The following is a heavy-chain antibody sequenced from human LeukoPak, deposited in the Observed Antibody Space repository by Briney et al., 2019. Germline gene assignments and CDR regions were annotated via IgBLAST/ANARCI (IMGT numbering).Heavy chain of an antibody. CDR3: ARDFYDFWSGYYYYYMDV. V-gene: IGHV3-7*01. Sequence: GGSLRLSCAASGFTFSSYWMSWVRQAPGKGLEWVANIKQDGSEKYYVDSVKGRFTISRDNAKNSLYLQMNSLRAEDTAVYYCARDFYDFWSGYYYYYMDVWGKGTTVTVSS. CDR1: GFTFSSYW. D-gene: IGHD3-3*01. CDR2: IKQDGSEK. J-gene: IGHJ6*03.